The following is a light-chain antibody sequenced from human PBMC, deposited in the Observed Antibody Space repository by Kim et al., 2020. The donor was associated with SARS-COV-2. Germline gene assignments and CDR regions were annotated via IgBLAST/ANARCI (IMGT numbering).Light chain of an antibody. CDR3: QQYNYWPPLT. J-gene: IGKJ4*01. CDR1: QSVNID. Sequence: EILMTQSPATLSVSPGERATLSCRASQSVNIDLAWYQQKPGQAPRLLIYGASTRATGIPARFSGSGSGTEFTLTISSLQSEDFGVYYCQQYNYWPPLTFGGGTKVDIK. V-gene: IGKV3-15*01. CDR2: GAS.